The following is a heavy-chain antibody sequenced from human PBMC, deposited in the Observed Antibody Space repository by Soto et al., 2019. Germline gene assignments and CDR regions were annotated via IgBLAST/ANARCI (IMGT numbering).Heavy chain of an antibody. CDR3: AKDTGYSSGWYYFDY. Sequence: EVQLLESGGGLVQPGGSLRLSCAASGFTFSGYAMSWVRQAPGKGLEWVSAISGSGGSTYYADSVKGRFTISRDNSKNTLYLQMNSLRAEDTAVYYCAKDTGYSSGWYYFDYWGQGTLVTVSS. J-gene: IGHJ4*02. V-gene: IGHV3-23*01. CDR2: ISGSGGST. CDR1: GFTFSGYA. D-gene: IGHD6-19*01.